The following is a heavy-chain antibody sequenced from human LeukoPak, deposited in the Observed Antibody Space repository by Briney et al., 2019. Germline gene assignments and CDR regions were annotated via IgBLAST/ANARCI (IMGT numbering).Heavy chain of an antibody. J-gene: IGHJ6*04. CDR2: VNPDTGDA. CDR1: GYTFTDYY. V-gene: IGHV1-2*02. CDR3: ARGTEAAGTTGV. Sequence: ASVKVSCKASGYTFTDYYIHWARQAPGQGLEWIGWVNPDTGDANYGQKFKGRVTMTRDTSVTSAYMELKSLRSDDTAVYYCARGTEAAGTTGVWGKGTTVTISS. D-gene: IGHD6-13*01.